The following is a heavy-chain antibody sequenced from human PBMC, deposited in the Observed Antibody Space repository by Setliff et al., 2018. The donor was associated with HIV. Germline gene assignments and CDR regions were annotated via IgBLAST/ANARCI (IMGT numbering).Heavy chain of an antibody. CDR2: IYYSGST. J-gene: IGHJ4*02. CDR3: ARGYGAAGGGY. CDR1: RGSISRYY. V-gene: IGHV4-39*07. D-gene: IGHD6-25*01. Sequence: SETLSLTCTVSRGSISRYYWGWIRQPPGKGLEWIGSIYYSGSTYYNPSLKSRVTISVDTSKNLFSLKLSSVTAADTAVYYCARGYGAAGGGYWGQGTLVTVSS.